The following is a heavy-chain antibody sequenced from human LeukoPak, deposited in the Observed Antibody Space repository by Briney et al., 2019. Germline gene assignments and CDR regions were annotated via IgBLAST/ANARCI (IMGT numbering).Heavy chain of an antibody. CDR3: ARGRYCSADICSGGDAFDI. V-gene: IGHV4-4*07. D-gene: IGHD2-15*01. CDR2: IYTRGST. Sequence: SGTLSLTCTVSGGSINNYYWSWIRQPAGKGLEWIGRIYTRGSTNYNPSLKSRVTMSVDTSKNQFSLKLSSVTAADTTVYYCARGRYCSADICSGGDAFDIWGQGTMVSVSS. CDR1: GGSINNYY. J-gene: IGHJ3*02.